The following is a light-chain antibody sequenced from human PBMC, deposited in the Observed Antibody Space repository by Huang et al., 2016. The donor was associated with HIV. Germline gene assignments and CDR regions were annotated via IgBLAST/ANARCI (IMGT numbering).Light chain of an antibody. CDR2: DAS. V-gene: IGKV3-11*01. CDR1: QSVENS. CDR3: QQRSKWPPVYT. J-gene: IGKJ2*01. Sequence: EIVLTQSLATLSLSPGDRATLSCRASQSVENSLAWYQQQPGQPPRLLMYDASIRATGIPASFSGSGSGTDFTLTISSLEPDDFAVYYCQQRSKWPPVYTFGQGTKREIK.